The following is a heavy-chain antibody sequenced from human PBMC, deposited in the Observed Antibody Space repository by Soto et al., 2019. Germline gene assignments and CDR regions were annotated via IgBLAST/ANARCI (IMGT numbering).Heavy chain of an antibody. CDR3: ASRWDIVVVPAAMRGADYGMDV. CDR1: GGTFSSYA. J-gene: IGHJ6*02. Sequence: SVKVSCKASGGTFSSYAISWVRQAPGQGLEWMGGIIPIFGTANYAQKFQGRVTITADESTSTAYMELSSLRSEDTAVYYCASRWDIVVVPAAMRGADYGMDVWGQGTTVTVSS. D-gene: IGHD2-2*01. V-gene: IGHV1-69*13. CDR2: IIPIFGTA.